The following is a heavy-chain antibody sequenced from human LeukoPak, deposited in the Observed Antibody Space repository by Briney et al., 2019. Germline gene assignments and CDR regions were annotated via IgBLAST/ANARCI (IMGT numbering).Heavy chain of an antibody. CDR3: AREGVWDKGWELLRIWYFDL. J-gene: IGHJ2*01. CDR1: GDSVSSNSAA. CDR2: TYYRSKWYN. Sequence: SQILSLTCAISGDSVSSNSAAWNWIRQSPSRGLEWLGRTYYRSKWYNDYAVSVKSRITINPDTSKNQFSLQLNSVTPEDTAVYYCAREGVWDKGWELLRIWYFDLWGRGTLVTVSS. V-gene: IGHV6-1*01. D-gene: IGHD1-26*01.